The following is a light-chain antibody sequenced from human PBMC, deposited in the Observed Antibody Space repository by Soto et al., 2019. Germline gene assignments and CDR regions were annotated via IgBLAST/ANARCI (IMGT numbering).Light chain of an antibody. V-gene: IGLV2-14*01. J-gene: IGLJ7*01. CDR1: ISDIGGYNF. CDR2: DVN. CDR3: ASYTRTTTLV. Sequence: QSALTQPASVSGSPGQSITISCTGTISDIGGYNFISWYQHHPGKPPKLVIYDVNNRPSGISYRFSGSKSGNTASLTISGLQAEDEADYYCASYTRTTTLVFGGGTQLTVL.